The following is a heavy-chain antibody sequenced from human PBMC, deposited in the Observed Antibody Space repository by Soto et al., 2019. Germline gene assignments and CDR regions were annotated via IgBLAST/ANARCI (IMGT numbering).Heavy chain of an antibody. CDR2: TRNKANSYTT. D-gene: IGHD3-22*01. Sequence: EVQLVESGGGLVQPGGSLRLSCAASGFTFSDHYMDWVRQAPGKGLEWVGRTRNKANSYTTEYAASVKGRFTISRDDSKNSLYLQMNRLKTEDTAVYYCARSLYDSSGYYSFVDYWGQGTLVTVSS. J-gene: IGHJ4*02. CDR1: GFTFSDHY. V-gene: IGHV3-72*01. CDR3: ARSLYDSSGYYSFVDY.